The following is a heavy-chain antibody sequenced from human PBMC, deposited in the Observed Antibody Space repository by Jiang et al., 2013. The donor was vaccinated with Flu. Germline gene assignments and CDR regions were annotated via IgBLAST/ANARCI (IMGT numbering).Heavy chain of an antibody. CDR2: INPNSGGT. CDR3: AREVPQYSSSFPYYFDY. V-gene: IGHV1-2*02. J-gene: IGHJ4*02. CDR1: GYTFTSYY. D-gene: IGHD6-6*01. Sequence: SGAEVKKPGASVKVSCKASGYTFTSYYMHWVRQAPGQGLEWMGIINPNSGGTNYAQKFQGRVTMTRDTSISTASMEVSRLTPDDTAVYYCAREVPQYSSSFPYYFDYWGQGTLVTVSS.